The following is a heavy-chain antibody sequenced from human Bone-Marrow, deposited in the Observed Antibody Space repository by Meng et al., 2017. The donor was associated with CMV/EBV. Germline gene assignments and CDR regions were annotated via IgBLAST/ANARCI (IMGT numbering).Heavy chain of an antibody. Sequence: GESLKISCAASGFTFSNAWMSWVRQAPGKGLEWVGRIKSKTDGGTTDYAAPVKGRFTISRDDSKNTLYLQMNSLKTEDTAVYYCTTDPAHLLHIWGQGTMVTVSS. J-gene: IGHJ3*02. CDR2: IKSKTDGGTT. CDR1: GFTFSNAW. CDR3: TTDPAHLLHI. V-gene: IGHV3-15*01. D-gene: IGHD2/OR15-2a*01.